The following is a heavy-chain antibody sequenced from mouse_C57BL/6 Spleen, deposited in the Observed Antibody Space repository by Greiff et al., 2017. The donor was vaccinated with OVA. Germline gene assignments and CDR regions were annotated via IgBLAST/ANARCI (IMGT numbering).Heavy chain of an antibody. J-gene: IGHJ4*01. D-gene: IGHD2-10*02. Sequence: QVQLQQSGAELVRPGSSVKLSCKASGYTFTSYWMHWVKQRPIQGLEWIGNIDPSDSETHYNQKFKDKATLTVDKSSSTAYMQLSSLTSEDSAVYYCARARLLEDYYAMDYWGQGTSVTVSS. CDR3: ARARLLEDYYAMDY. CDR2: IDPSDSET. CDR1: GYTFTSYW. V-gene: IGHV1-52*01.